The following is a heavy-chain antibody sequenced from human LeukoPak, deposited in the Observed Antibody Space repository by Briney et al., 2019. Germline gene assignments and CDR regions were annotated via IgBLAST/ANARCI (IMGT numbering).Heavy chain of an antibody. V-gene: IGHV3-74*01. CDR3: ARVRATFSPPFEN. CDR2: INSDGSIT. CDR1: GFTFISYW. D-gene: IGHD5-12*01. Sequence: GGSLRLSCSASGFTFISYWMHWVRQAPGKGLMWVSRINSDGSITNYSDSVKGRFTISRDNAKNTLYLQMNSLRAEDTAVYYCARVRATFSPPFENWGQGTLVTVSS. J-gene: IGHJ4*02.